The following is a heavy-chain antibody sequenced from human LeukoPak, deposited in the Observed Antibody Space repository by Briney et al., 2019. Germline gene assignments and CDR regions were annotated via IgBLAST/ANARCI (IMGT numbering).Heavy chain of an antibody. J-gene: IGHJ6*02. CDR3: ARVRASYGHYYHYGMDV. V-gene: IGHV6-1*01. D-gene: IGHD5-18*01. CDR1: GDSFSSSSAG. Sequence: SQTLSLTCAISGDSFSSSSAGWNWIRQSPSRGLEWLGRTYYRSKWYNDYAVSVSSRITINPDISKNQFSLQLNSVTPEDTAVYYCARVRASYGHYYHYGMDVWGQGTTVIVSS. CDR2: TYYRSKWYN.